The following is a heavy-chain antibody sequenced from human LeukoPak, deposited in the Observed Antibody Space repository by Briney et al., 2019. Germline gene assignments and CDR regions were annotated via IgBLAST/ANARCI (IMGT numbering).Heavy chain of an antibody. CDR1: GGSFSGYY. Sequence: PSETLSLTCAVYGGSFSGYYWSWIRQPPGKGLEWIGEVNYSGSTNYNPSLKSRVTISVDTSKNQFSLKLSSVTAADTAVYYCARDLNYYDSSGSRIPLGPFDYWGQGTLVTVSS. J-gene: IGHJ4*02. CDR2: VNYSGST. V-gene: IGHV4-34*01. D-gene: IGHD3-22*01. CDR3: ARDLNYYDSSGSRIPLGPFDY.